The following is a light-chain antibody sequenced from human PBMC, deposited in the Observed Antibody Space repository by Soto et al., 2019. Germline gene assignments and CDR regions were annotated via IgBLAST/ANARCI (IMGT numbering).Light chain of an antibody. Sequence: EIVLTQSPATLSVSPGERATLSCMASQSVSSNLAWYQQKPGQAPRLLIYGASTRATGIPARFSGSGSGTDFTLTISSLEPEDFAVYYCQQRSNWPLTFGQGTRLEI. V-gene: IGKV3-15*01. CDR2: GAS. CDR3: QQRSNWPLT. J-gene: IGKJ5*01. CDR1: QSVSSN.